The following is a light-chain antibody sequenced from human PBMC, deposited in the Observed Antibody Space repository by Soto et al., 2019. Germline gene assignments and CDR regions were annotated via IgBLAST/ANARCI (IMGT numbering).Light chain of an antibody. CDR2: GAS. CDR3: QQYNNWPQT. Sequence: EIVLIWCPAITSINPGERATLSCRASQSVSSNLAWYQQTPGQAPRLLIYGASTRATGIPARFSGSGSGTEFTLTISSLLSEDFAVYYCQQYNNWPQTCGPGTKVDIK. CDR1: QSVSSN. V-gene: IGKV3-15*01. J-gene: IGKJ1*01.